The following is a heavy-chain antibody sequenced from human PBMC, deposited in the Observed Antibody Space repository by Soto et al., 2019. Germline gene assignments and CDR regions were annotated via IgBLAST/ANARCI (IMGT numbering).Heavy chain of an antibody. J-gene: IGHJ3*02. D-gene: IGHD6-13*01. CDR3: ATGQQVRMADI. V-gene: IGHV3-11*03. CDR2: ISERSVCT. CDR1: GFSVSGYY. Sequence: QVQLLESGGGLVKPGESLRLSCAASGFSVSGYYMAWIRQPPGGGLEWISYISERSVCTNYADSVRGRFAISRDNAKKTLYMQMNSLRAEDTAVYFCATGQQVRMADIWGQGTMVTVSS.